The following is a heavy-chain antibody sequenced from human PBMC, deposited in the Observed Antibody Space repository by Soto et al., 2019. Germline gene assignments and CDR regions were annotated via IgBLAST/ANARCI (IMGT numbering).Heavy chain of an antibody. CDR1: GGSISSGGYS. CDR2: IYHSGST. Sequence: PSETLSLTCAVSGGSISSGGYSWSWIRQPPGKGLEWIGYIYHSGSTYYNPSLKSRVTISVDRSKNQFSLKLSSVTAADTAVYYCAGEGATPDCFGYWGQGTLVTVSS. CDR3: AGEGATPDCFGY. D-gene: IGHD1-26*01. J-gene: IGHJ4*02. V-gene: IGHV4-30-2*01.